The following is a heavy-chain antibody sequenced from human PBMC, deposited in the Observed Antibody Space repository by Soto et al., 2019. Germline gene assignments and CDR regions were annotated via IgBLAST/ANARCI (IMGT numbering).Heavy chain of an antibody. CDR1: GGTFSSYA. Sequence: ASVKVSCKASGGTFSSYAISWVRQAPGQGLEWMGGIIPIFGTANYAQKFQGRVTITADESTSTAYMELSSLRSEDTAVYYCARGYCSSTSCLPRPGYYYGMDVWGQGTTVTVSS. V-gene: IGHV1-69*01. J-gene: IGHJ6*02. CDR3: ARGYCSSTSCLPRPGYYYGMDV. D-gene: IGHD2-2*01. CDR2: IIPIFGTA.